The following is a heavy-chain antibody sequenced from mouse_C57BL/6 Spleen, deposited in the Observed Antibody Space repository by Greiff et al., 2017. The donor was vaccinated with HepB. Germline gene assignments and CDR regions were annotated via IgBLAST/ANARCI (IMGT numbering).Heavy chain of an antibody. CDR2: ISYDGSN. V-gene: IGHV3-6*01. Sequence: EVQLVESGPGLVKPSQSLSLTCSVTGYSITSGYYWHWIRQFPGNKLEWMGYISYDGSNNYNPSLKHRISITRDTSKNQFFLKLNSVTTEYTATYYGANSYYGYLAWFAYGGQGTLVTVSA. CDR3: ANSYYGYLAWFAY. CDR1: GYSITSGYY. D-gene: IGHD2-3*01. J-gene: IGHJ3*01.